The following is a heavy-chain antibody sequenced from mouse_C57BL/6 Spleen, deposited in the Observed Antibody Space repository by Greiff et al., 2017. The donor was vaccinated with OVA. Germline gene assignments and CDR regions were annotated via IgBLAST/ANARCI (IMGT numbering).Heavy chain of an antibody. CDR1: GYTFTSYW. Sequence: QVQLQQPGAELVMPGASVKLSCKASGYTFTSYWMHWVKQRPGQGLEWIGEIDPSDSYTNYNQKFKGKSTLTVDKSSSTAYMQRSSLTSEDSAVYYCARSRGYGNDELAMDYRGQGTSDTVSS. CDR2: IDPSDSYT. J-gene: IGHJ4*01. CDR3: ARSRGYGNDELAMDY. V-gene: IGHV1-69*01. D-gene: IGHD2-10*02.